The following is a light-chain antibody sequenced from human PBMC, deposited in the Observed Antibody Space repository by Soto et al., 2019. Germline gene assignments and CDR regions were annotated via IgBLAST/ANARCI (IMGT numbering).Light chain of an antibody. CDR3: SSYAGSNNVL. CDR1: SSDVGGYKY. V-gene: IGLV2-8*01. Sequence: QSALTQPPSASGSPGQSVTISCTGTSSDVGGYKYVSWYQQHPGKAPKLMIYEVSKRPSGVSDRFSGSKSGNTASLTVSGLQAEDEADYYCSSYAGSNNVLFGGGTQLTVL. CDR2: EVS. J-gene: IGLJ7*01.